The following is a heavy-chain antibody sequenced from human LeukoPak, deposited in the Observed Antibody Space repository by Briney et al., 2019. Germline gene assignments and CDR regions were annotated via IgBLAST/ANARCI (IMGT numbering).Heavy chain of an antibody. CDR1: GGSISSSNYY. CDR2: IYYSGSS. D-gene: IGHD2-21*01. J-gene: IGHJ6*03. CDR3: ASIYYYYNYYMDV. V-gene: IGHV4-39*01. Sequence: SETLSLTCTVSGGSISSSNYYWGWIRQPPGKGPEWIGSIYYSGSSYYHPSLKTRVTISVDTSKNQFSLKLSSVTAADTAVYYCASIYYYYNYYMDVWGKGTTVTVSS.